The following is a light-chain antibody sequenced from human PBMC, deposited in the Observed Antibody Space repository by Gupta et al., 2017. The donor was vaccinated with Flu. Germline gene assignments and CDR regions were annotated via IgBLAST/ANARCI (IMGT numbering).Light chain of an antibody. CDR2: LNSDGSH. J-gene: IGLJ2*01. V-gene: IGLV4-69*01. Sequence: QLVLTQSPSASASLGASVKLTCTLSSGHSSYAIAWHQQQPEKGPRYLMKLNSDGSHSKGDGIPDRFSGSSSGAERYHTISSLQSEDEADYYCQTWGTGIVVFGGGTKLTVL. CDR1: SGHSSYA. CDR3: QTWGTGIVV.